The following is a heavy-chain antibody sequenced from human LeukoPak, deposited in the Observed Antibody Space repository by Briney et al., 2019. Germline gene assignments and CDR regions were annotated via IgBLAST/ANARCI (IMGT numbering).Heavy chain of an antibody. D-gene: IGHD1-1*01. CDR1: GFTFSSYA. V-gene: IGHV3-23*01. CDR3: APLETPLGRTSADY. Sequence: GGSLRLSCAASGFTFSSYAMSWVRQAPGKGLEWVSAISGSGGSTYYADSVKGRFTISRDNSKNTLYLQMNSLRAEDTAVYYCAPLETPLGRTSADYWGQGTLVTVSS. CDR2: ISGSGGST. J-gene: IGHJ4*02.